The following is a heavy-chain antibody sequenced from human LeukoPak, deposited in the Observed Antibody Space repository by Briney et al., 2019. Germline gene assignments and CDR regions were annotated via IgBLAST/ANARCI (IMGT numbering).Heavy chain of an antibody. CDR3: ARSDYDILTGHLNWFDP. J-gene: IGHJ5*02. CDR1: GGSISSGGYY. CDR2: IYYSGST. D-gene: IGHD3-9*01. V-gene: IGHV4-31*03. Sequence: TQTLSLTCTVSGGSISSGGYYWSWIRQHPRKGLEWIGYIYYSGSTYYNPSLKSRVTISVDTSKNQFSLKLSSMTAADTAVYYCARSDYDILTGHLNWFDPWGQGTLVTVSS.